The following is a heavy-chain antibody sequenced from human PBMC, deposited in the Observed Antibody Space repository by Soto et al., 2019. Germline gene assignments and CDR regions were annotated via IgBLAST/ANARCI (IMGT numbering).Heavy chain of an antibody. CDR2: IYHSVST. D-gene: IGHD1-20*01. CDR3: ARKVYHASRRINLFDS. CDR1: GYSINSDYY. J-gene: IGHJ4*02. Sequence: SETLSLTCTVSGYSINSDYYWGCIRQPPGKGLEWIASIYHSVSTFYNPSLRSRVTISIDTSKNQFSLRLTAVTAADTAMNYCARKVYHASRRINLFDSWGQGILVAVSP. V-gene: IGHV4-38-2*02.